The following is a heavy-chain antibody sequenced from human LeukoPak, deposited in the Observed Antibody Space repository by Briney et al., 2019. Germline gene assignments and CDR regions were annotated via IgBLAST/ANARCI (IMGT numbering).Heavy chain of an antibody. Sequence: IXSKNDGGTTEYAAPVKGRFTISRDEKKKKLNMQIDSLKTEDTAVYYCTTGPYYYDSSEPFDYWGQGTLVTVSS. CDR3: TTGPYYYDSSEPFDY. D-gene: IGHD3-22*01. V-gene: IGHV3-15*01. CDR2: IXSKNDGGTT. J-gene: IGHJ4*02.